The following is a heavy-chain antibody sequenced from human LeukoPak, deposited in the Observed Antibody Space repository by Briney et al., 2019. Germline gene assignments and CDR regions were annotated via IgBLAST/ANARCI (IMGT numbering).Heavy chain of an antibody. CDR3: ARASGKPNLSSHWYGGLGD. D-gene: IGHD6-13*01. Sequence: ASVKVSCKASGYTFTSYYMHWVRQAPGQGLEWMGIINPSGGSTSYAQKFQGRVTMTRDTSTSTAYMELRSLRSDDTAVYYCARASGKPNLSSHWYGGLGDWGPGTLVTVSS. J-gene: IGHJ4*02. CDR2: INPSGGST. CDR1: GYTFTSYY. V-gene: IGHV1-46*01.